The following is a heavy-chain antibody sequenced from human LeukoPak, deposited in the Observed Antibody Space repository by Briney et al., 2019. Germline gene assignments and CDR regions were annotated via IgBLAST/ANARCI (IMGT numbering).Heavy chain of an antibody. Sequence: ESLKIFFQGSGYIFTNYWVAWVRRIPGKGLEWMGIIYPGDSDTRYSPSFEGQVTISADKSVSTAHLQWSSLKASDTAMYYCARQRGSGGALLWFGAKDHYYDYWGQGTLVTVSS. CDR1: GYIFTNYW. CDR2: IYPGDSDT. J-gene: IGHJ4*02. CDR3: ARQRGSGGALLWFGAKDHYYDY. D-gene: IGHD3-10*01. V-gene: IGHV5-51*01.